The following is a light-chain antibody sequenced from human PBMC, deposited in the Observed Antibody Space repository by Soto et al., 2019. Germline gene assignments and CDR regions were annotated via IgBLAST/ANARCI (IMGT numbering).Light chain of an antibody. CDR2: GAS. CDR1: LSVTSNF. V-gene: IGKV3-20*01. Sequence: EIVLTQSPGTLSLSPGERATLSCRASLSVTSNFLAWYQQKPGQAPRLLIYGASTRAAGVPDRFSGSGSGTDFTLTITRLEPEDFAVYYCQQYGRSPLMYTFGQGTKLGVK. CDR3: QQYGRSPLMYT. J-gene: IGKJ2*01.